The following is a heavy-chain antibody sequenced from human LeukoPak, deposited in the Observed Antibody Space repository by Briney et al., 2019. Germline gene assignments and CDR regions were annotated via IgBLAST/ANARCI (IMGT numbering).Heavy chain of an antibody. V-gene: IGHV4-38-2*02. D-gene: IGHD3-22*01. J-gene: IGHJ6*03. CDR2: IYHIGMT. CDR3: ARCPPLYDSSGYWGGYYYYYYMDV. CDR1: RYALSSGYY. Sequence: SQTLSLSCTLSRYALSSGYYRGWIRQPTRQGMDWSGSIYHIGMTYSNTSLTSRVTISVDTSKQKFSLTLSSVPAPARAVYYCARCPPLYDSSGYWGGYYYYYYMDVWGKGTTVTVSS.